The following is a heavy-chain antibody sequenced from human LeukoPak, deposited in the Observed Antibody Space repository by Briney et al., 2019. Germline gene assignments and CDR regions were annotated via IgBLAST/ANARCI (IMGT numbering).Heavy chain of an antibody. CDR1: GGSFSGYY. D-gene: IGHD3-10*01. CDR3: ARGRTYYYGSGSYSSGMDV. V-gene: IGHV4-34*01. CDR2: INHSGST. Sequence: SETLSLTCAVYGGSFSGYYWSRIRQPPGKGLEWIGEINHSGSTNYNPSLKSRVTISVDTSKNQFSLKLSSVTAADTAVYYCARGRTYYYGSGSYSSGMDVWGQGTTVTVSS. J-gene: IGHJ6*02.